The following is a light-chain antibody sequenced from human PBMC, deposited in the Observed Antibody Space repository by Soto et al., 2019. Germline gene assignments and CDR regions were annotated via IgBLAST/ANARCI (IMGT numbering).Light chain of an antibody. V-gene: IGKV3-20*01. J-gene: IGKJ1*01. CDR1: ESVSSSY. Sequence: EVVLTQSPGTLSLSPGERATLSCRARESVSSSYLAWYQQRPGQAPRLLIYGASSRATGIPDRFSGSGSGTDFSLTISRLDPEDFAVYYCQQYGSSPLTFGQGTKVEIK. CDR2: GAS. CDR3: QQYGSSPLT.